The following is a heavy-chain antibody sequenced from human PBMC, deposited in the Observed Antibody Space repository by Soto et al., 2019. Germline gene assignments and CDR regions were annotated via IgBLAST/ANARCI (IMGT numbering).Heavy chain of an antibody. CDR3: ARGGYCSGFSCYSAYYYGMLV. Sequence: GASVKVSCKASGGTFSNYAITWVRQAPGHGLEWMGGIIPILGTANYAQKFQDRVTITADKSTRSVYMELSSLRSDDTAVYYCARGGYCSGFSCYSAYYYGMLVWGQGLTVTV. CDR1: GGTFSNYA. J-gene: IGHJ6*02. D-gene: IGHD2-15*01. V-gene: IGHV1-69*10. CDR2: IIPILGTA.